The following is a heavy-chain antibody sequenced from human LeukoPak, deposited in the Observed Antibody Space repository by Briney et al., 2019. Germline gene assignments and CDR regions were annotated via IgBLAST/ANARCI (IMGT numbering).Heavy chain of an antibody. CDR1: GFIFSNYW. CDR2: IKQDGGER. V-gene: IGHV3-7*01. J-gene: IGHJ6*03. D-gene: IGHD3-10*01. CDR3: ARIPQQLLWFGEPLYYMDV. Sequence: PGGSLRLSCAASGFIFSNYWMGWVRQGPGKGLEWVANIKQDGGERYYVDSVKGRFTISRDNAKNSLYLEMNSLRAEDTAVYYCARIPQQLLWFGEPLYYMDVWGKGTTVTVSS.